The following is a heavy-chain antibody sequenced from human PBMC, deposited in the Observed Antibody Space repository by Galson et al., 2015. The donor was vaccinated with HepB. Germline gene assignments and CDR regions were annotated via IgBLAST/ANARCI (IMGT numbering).Heavy chain of an antibody. Sequence: SLRLSCAASGFTFSSYAMSWVRQAPGKGLEWVSAISGSGGSTYYADSVKGRVTISRDNSKNTLYLQMNSLRAEDTAVYYCAKDCPIWEQRQRPCTDFDYWGQGHLVTVSS. CDR1: GFTFSSYA. J-gene: IGHJ4*02. CDR2: ISGSGGST. CDR3: AKDCPIWEQRQRPCTDFDY. V-gene: IGHV3-23*01. D-gene: IGHD1-26*01.